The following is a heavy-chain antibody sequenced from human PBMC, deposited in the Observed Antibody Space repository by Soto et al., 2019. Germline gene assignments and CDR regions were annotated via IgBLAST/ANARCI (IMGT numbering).Heavy chain of an antibody. CDR2: IGTAGDP. J-gene: IGHJ4*02. D-gene: IGHD6-13*01. Sequence: GGSLRLSCAASGFTFSSYDMHWVRQATGKGLEWVSAIGTAGDPYYPGSVKGRFTISRENAKDPLYLQMNSLRAGDTAVYYCARAAAAGSIDYWGQGTLVTVSS. CDR3: ARAAAAGSIDY. V-gene: IGHV3-13*05. CDR1: GFTFSSYD.